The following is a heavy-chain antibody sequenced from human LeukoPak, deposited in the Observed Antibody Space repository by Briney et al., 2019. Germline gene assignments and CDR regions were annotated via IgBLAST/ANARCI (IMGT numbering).Heavy chain of an antibody. CDR3: ARGREAHYYGSGNYYNTFDN. J-gene: IGHJ4*02. CDR2: IIPVFGTA. D-gene: IGHD3-10*01. V-gene: IGHV1-69*13. CDR1: GGTFSDSG. Sequence: SVKVSCKASGGTFSDSGISWVRQAPGQGLEWMGGIIPVFGTANYAQKFQGRVTITADASTSTAYMELSSLRSEDTAVYYCARGREAHYYGSGNYYNTFDNWGQGTLLTVSS.